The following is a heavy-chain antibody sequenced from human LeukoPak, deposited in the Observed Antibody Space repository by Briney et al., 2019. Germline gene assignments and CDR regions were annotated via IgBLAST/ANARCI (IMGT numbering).Heavy chain of an antibody. Sequence: SGTLSLTCAVSGGSISSTNWWSCVRQPPGKGLEWIGEINHSGSTNYNPTLKSRVTLSVDKSNNQFSLKLSSVTAADTAIYYCARARKENYYDSSGRWFDRWGQGTLVTVSS. D-gene: IGHD3-22*01. V-gene: IGHV4-4*02. J-gene: IGHJ5*02. CDR3: ARARKENYYDSSGRWFDR. CDR2: INHSGST. CDR1: GGSISSTNW.